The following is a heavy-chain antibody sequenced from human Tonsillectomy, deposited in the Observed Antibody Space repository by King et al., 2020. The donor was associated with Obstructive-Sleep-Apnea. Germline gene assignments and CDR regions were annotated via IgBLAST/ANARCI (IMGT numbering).Heavy chain of an antibody. CDR2: LYYDGSNK. Sequence: VQLVESGGGVVQPGRSLRLSCVASGFTFRDYGMHWVRQAPGKGLEWLAMLYYDGSNKDYADSVKGRYTISRDNSKNPLYLKMNSLRVEDTALYFCVGYYFDYGGQGTLVTVSS. V-gene: IGHV3-33*03. D-gene: IGHD6-25*01. CDR3: VGYYFDY. J-gene: IGHJ4*02. CDR1: GFTFRDYG.